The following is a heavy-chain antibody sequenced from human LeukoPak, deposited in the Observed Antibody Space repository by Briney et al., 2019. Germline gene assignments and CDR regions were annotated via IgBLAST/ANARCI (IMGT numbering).Heavy chain of an antibody. D-gene: IGHD3-22*01. J-gene: IGHJ4*02. CDR1: GFTFSSYS. Sequence: RGSLRLSCAASGFTFSSYSMNWVRQAPGKGLEWVSSISSSSSYIYYADSVKGRFTISRDNAKNSLYLQMNSLRAEDTAVYYCARDGITMITYWGQGTLVTVSS. V-gene: IGHV3-21*01. CDR2: ISSSSSYI. CDR3: ARDGITMITY.